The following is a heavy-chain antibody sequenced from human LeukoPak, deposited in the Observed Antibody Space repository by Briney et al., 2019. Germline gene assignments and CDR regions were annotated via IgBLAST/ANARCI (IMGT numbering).Heavy chain of an antibody. Sequence: GGSLRLSCAASGFTFSSYAMHWVRQAPGKGLEWVAVISYDGSNKYYADSMKGRFTISRDNSKNTLYLQMNSLRAEDTAVYYCARVGAQGQWLVPYYYYYMDVWGKGTTVTVSS. CDR3: ARVGAQGQWLVPYYYYYMDV. J-gene: IGHJ6*03. D-gene: IGHD6-19*01. V-gene: IGHV3-30*04. CDR2: ISYDGSNK. CDR1: GFTFSSYA.